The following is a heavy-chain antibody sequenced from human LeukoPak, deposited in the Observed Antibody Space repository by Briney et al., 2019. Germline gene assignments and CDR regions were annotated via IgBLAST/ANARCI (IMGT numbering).Heavy chain of an antibody. CDR3: AKDLDPPDGYFDL. V-gene: IGHV3-30*18. CDR1: GFTFSSYG. J-gene: IGHJ2*01. Sequence: PGRSLRLSCAASGFTFSSYGMHWVRQAPGKGLEWVAVISYDGSNKYYADSVKGRFTISRDNSKNTLYLQMNSLRAEDTAVYYCAKDLDPPDGYFDLWGRGTLVTVSS. CDR2: ISYDGSNK.